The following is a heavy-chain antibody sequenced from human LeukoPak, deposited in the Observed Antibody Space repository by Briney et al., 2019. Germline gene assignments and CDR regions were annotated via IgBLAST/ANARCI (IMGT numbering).Heavy chain of an antibody. CDR3: ARDLRAGSVRYVDY. D-gene: IGHD3-10*01. CDR1: GFIFRDSY. CDR2: ISASGNSI. V-gene: IGHV3-11*01. Sequence: PGGYQRLYRAASGFIFRDSYLSWIRQPPATGQEPVSYISASGNSIYYADSVKGRFTISRDNAKISLYLQMNSLRVEDTAVYYCARDLRAGSVRYVDYWGQGTLVTVSS. J-gene: IGHJ4*02.